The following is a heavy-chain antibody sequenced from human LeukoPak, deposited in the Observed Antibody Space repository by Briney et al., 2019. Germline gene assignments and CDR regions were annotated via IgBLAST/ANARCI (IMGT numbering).Heavy chain of an antibody. V-gene: IGHV4-59*01. CDR1: GGSISSYY. Sequence: PSETLSLTCTVSGGSISSYYWSWIRQPPGKGLEWIGYNYYSGSTNYNPSLKSRVTISVDTSKNQFSLKLSSVTAADTAVYYCASFDRGYYCAMDVRGQGTTVTVSS. J-gene: IGHJ6*02. D-gene: IGHD3-22*01. CDR2: NYYSGST. CDR3: ASFDRGYYCAMDV.